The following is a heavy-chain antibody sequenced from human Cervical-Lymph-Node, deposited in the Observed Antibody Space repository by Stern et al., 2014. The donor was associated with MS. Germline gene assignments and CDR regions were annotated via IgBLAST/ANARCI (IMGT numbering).Heavy chain of an antibody. D-gene: IGHD3-10*01. CDR3: ASSVGELTPESV. V-gene: IGHV1-69*01. CDR1: GGTFSRFA. Sequence: VHLVESGAAVKQPGSSVRVSCTASGGTFSRFAISWVRQAPGHGLEWLGGIIPMFGAPNYAQKFQGRVTITADASTSTAYMDLNSLRSEDTAVYYCASSVGELTPESVWGQGTTVTV. J-gene: IGHJ6*02. CDR2: IIPMFGAP.